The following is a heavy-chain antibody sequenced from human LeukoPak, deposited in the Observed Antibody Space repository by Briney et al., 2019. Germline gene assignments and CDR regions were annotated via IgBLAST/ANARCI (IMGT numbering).Heavy chain of an antibody. V-gene: IGHV3-74*01. CDR2: INSDGSST. J-gene: IGHJ3*02. CDR3: ARGRYDFWSGHYTWFDAFDI. Sequence: GGSLRLSCAASGFTFSSYWMHWVRQAPGKGLVWVSRINSDGSSTSYADSVKGRFTISRDNAKNTLYLQMNSLRAEDTAVYYCARGRYDFWSGHYTWFDAFDIWGQGTMVTVSS. D-gene: IGHD3-3*01. CDR1: GFTFSSYW.